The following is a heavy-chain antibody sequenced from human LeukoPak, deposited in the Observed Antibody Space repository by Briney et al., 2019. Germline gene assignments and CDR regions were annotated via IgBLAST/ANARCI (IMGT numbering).Heavy chain of an antibody. CDR2: IRSKANSYAT. D-gene: IGHD6-19*01. CDR1: GFTFSSYA. CDR3: TRLYEQWPWYYFDY. J-gene: IGHJ4*02. V-gene: IGHV3-73*01. Sequence: GGSLRLSCVASGFTFSSYAMHWVRQASGKGLEWVGRIRSKANSYATAYAASVKGRFTISRDDSKNTAYLQMNSLKTEDTAVYYCTRLYEQWPWYYFDYWGQGTLVTVSS.